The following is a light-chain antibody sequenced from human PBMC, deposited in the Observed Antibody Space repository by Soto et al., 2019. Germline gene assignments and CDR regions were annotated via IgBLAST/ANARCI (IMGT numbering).Light chain of an antibody. V-gene: IGLV2-14*03. J-gene: IGLJ1*01. Sequence: QSVLTQPASVSGSPGQSIAISCTGTSSDVGGYNYVSWYQQHPGKAPKLMIYDVTTRPSGVSNRFSGSKSGNTAALTISGLQAEDEADYYCSSYTSDTTGVFGTGTK. CDR2: DVT. CDR1: SSDVGGYNY. CDR3: SSYTSDTTGV.